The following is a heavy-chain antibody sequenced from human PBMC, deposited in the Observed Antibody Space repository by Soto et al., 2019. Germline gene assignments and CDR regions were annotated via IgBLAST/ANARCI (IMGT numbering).Heavy chain of an antibody. CDR1: GYSFTIYW. V-gene: IGHV5-51*01. J-gene: IGHJ6*02. CDR2: IYPGDSDT. Sequence: PGESLKISCNGSGYSFTIYWIGWVRQMPGKGLEWMGIIYPGDSDTRYSPSFQGQVTISADKSISTAYLQWSSLKASDTAMFYCARVDYSNYYFYGMDVWGQGTTVTVSS. CDR3: ARVDYSNYYFYGMDV. D-gene: IGHD4-4*01.